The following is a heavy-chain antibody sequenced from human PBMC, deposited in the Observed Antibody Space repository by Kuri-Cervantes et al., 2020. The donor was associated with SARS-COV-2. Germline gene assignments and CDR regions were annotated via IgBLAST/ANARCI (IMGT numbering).Heavy chain of an antibody. Sequence: SEPLSPPCAVLGSSTSGGYYWGWLRQPPGKGLEWIGSIYHSGSNYDNPSLKSRVTISVDTSKNQFSLKLSSVTAADTAVYYCAISKRWWWFDPWGQGTLVTVSS. CDR2: IYHSGSN. CDR3: AISKRWWWFDP. V-gene: IGHV4-38-2*01. J-gene: IGHJ5*02. CDR1: GSSTSGGYY. D-gene: IGHD5-24*01.